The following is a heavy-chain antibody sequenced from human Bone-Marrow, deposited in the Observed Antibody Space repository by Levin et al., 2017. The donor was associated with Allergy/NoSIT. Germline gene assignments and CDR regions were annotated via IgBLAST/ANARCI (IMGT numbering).Heavy chain of an antibody. CDR2: TRFDGSNT. V-gene: IGHV3-33*01. Sequence: GESLKISCAGSGFTFSGYVIHWVRQAPGKGLEWVAVTRFDGSNTYYADSVKGRFTISRDNSKSTLFLEMTSLRAEDTAVYFCARDAGDDTTGYYFDFWGLGTLVTVSS. CDR3: ARDAGDDTTGYYFDF. CDR1: GFTFSGYV. J-gene: IGHJ4*02. D-gene: IGHD3-22*01.